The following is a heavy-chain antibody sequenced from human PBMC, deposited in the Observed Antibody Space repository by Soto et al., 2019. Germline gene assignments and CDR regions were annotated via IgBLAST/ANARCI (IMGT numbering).Heavy chain of an antibody. Sequence: HPGGSLRLSCSASGFTFKSYNMNWVRQAPGKGLEWVSVVSGGGDVTLYADSVKGRFTISRDNSKRTLYLQLNSLRAEDTAVYYCAKDTSISAAPTRSFDSWGQGTLVTVSS. D-gene: IGHD6-13*01. CDR2: VSGGGDVT. V-gene: IGHV3-23*01. CDR3: AKDTSISAAPTRSFDS. CDR1: GFTFKSYN. J-gene: IGHJ4*02.